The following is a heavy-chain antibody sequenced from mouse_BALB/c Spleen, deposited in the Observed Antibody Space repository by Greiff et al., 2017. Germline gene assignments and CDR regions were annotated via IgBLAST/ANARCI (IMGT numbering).Heavy chain of an antibody. CDR3: VRQMGRAVWNYFDY. D-gene: IGHD4-1*01. Sequence: DVQLVESGGGLVQPKGSLKLSCAASGFTFNTYAMNWVRQAPGKGLEWVARIRSKSNNYATYYADSVKDRFTISRDDSQSMLYLQMNNLKTEDTAMYYCVRQMGRAVWNYFDYWGQGTTLTVSS. CDR2: IRSKSNNYAT. CDR1: GFTFNTYA. J-gene: IGHJ2*01. V-gene: IGHV10-1*02.